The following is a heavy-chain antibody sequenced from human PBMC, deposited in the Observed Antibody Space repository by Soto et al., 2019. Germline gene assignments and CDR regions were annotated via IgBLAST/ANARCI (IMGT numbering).Heavy chain of an antibody. Sequence: GGSLRLSCAASGFTFSISSMSWVRQAPGKGLEWVANIKQDGSEKYYVDSVKGRFTISRDNAKNSLYLQMNSLRAEDTAVYYCARDLFPYYYDSSGYWVPYIWGQGTMVTVSS. CDR3: ARDLFPYYYDSSGYWVPYI. V-gene: IGHV3-7*01. CDR1: GFTFSISS. J-gene: IGHJ3*02. D-gene: IGHD3-22*01. CDR2: IKQDGSEK.